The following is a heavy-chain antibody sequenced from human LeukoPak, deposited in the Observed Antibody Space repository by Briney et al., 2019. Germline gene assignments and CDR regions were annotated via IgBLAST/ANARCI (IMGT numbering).Heavy chain of an antibody. CDR1: GFRVRDYY. D-gene: IGHD3/OR15-3a*01. J-gene: IGHJ5*02. CDR2: IRDSGEA. V-gene: IGHV3-66*03. CDR3: ARDRAANQDWVEFDP. Sequence: GGSLRLSCAVSGFRVRDYYMSWVRQAPGKGLEWVGLIRDSGEAFYADFARGRFAISRDESENTLYLQMNSLRVEDTAVYFCARDRAANQDWVEFDPWGQGTPVIVSS.